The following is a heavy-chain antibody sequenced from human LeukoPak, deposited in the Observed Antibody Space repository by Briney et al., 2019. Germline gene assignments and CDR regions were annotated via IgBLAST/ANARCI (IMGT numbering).Heavy chain of an antibody. D-gene: IGHD3-22*01. Sequence: GGSLRLSCAASGFTFSSYSMNWVRQAPGKGLEWVSSISSSGSYIYYADLLKGRFTISRDNAMTSLYLHMDSLRAEDTGIYFCARGSHDISGYRYFFDYWGQGTLVTVSS. CDR2: ISSSGSYI. CDR1: GFTFSSYS. V-gene: IGHV3-21*01. CDR3: ARGSHDISGYRYFFDY. J-gene: IGHJ4*02.